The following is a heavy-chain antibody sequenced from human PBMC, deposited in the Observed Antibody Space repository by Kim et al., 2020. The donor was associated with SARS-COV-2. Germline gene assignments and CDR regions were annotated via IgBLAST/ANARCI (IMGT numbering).Heavy chain of an antibody. CDR2: ISGSGGST. J-gene: IGHJ4*02. CDR3: AKCRSSGSYYFGRGPGCDFDY. D-gene: IGHD3-10*01. V-gene: IGHV3-23*01. Sequence: GGSLRLSCAASGFTFSSYAMSWVRQAPGKGLEWVSAISGSGGSTYYADSVKGRFTISRDNSKNTLYLQMNSLRAEDTAVYYCAKCRSSGSYYFGRGPGCDFDYWGQGTLVTVSS. CDR1: GFTFSSYA.